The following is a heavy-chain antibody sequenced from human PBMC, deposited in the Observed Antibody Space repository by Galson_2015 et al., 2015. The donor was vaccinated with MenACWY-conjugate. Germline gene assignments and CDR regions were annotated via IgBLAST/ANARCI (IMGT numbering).Heavy chain of an antibody. CDR2: IKQNGSEK. V-gene: IGHV3-7*03. Sequence: SLLLSFSSSFFTFLLSFLLFFLPSPGKGLEWVANIKQNGSEKYYVDSVKGRFTISRDNAKNSLYLQMNSLRAEDTAVYYCARVEYYYDRSGYYRVGGYYYYMDVWGKGTPVTVSS. D-gene: IGHD3-22*01. CDR1: FFTFLLSF. J-gene: IGHJ6*03. CDR3: ARVEYYYDRSGYYRVGGYYYYMDV.